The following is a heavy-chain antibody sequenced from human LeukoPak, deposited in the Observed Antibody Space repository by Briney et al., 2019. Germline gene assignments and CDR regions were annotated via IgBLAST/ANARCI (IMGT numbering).Heavy chain of an antibody. CDR1: GFTFTGYY. CDR2: INPNSGET. V-gene: IGHV1-2*06. D-gene: IGHD3-3*01. Sequence: ASVKVSCXTSGFTFTGYYVHWIRQAPGQGLGWMGRINPNSGETIYTERFQGRVTMTRDTSISTAYMELSSLRSDDTAVYYCARDLVGGIWSAGFWGQGSLVTVSS. J-gene: IGHJ4*02. CDR3: ARDLVGGIWSAGF.